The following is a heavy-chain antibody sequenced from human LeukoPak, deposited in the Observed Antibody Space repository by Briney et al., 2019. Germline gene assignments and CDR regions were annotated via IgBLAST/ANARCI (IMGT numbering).Heavy chain of an antibody. Sequence: PGGSLRLSCAASGFTFSSYAMHWVRQAPGKGLEWVAVISYDGSNKYYADSVKGRFTISRDNSKNTLYLQMNSLRAEDTAVYYCARDLRVETDDIVVVVAATPGGYWFDPWGQGTLVTVSS. J-gene: IGHJ5*02. CDR3: ARDLRVETDDIVVVVAATPGGYWFDP. D-gene: IGHD2-15*01. CDR1: GFTFSSYA. CDR2: ISYDGSNK. V-gene: IGHV3-30-3*01.